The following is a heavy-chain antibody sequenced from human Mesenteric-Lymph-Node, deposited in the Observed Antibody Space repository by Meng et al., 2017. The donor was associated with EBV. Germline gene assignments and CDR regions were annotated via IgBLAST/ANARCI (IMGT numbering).Heavy chain of an antibody. J-gene: IGHJ5*02. CDR1: GFPFSNFY. D-gene: IGHD3-22*01. Sequence: QVQLVQSGAEVTKPXXSVRLSCKTSGFPFSNFYTHWVRQAPGQGLEWLGIIDPRGGTTSYGQNFQGRVTMTRDRSTTTVYMELSSLRSDDTAVYYCARGVSGYSSLFGHWGQGTLVNVSS. CDR3: ARGVSGYSSLFGH. V-gene: IGHV1-46*01. CDR2: IDPRGGTT.